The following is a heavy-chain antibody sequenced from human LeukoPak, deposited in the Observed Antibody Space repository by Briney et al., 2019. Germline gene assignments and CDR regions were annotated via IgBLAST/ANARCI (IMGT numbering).Heavy chain of an antibody. Sequence: MPSETLSLTCAVYGGSFSGYYWSWIRQPPGKGLEWIGKINHSGSTNYNPSLKSRVTISVDTSKNQFSLKLSSVTAADTAVYYCATGITIFGVVTYNWFDPWGQGTLVTVSS. CDR2: INHSGST. D-gene: IGHD3-3*01. CDR3: ATGITIFGVVTYNWFDP. J-gene: IGHJ5*02. V-gene: IGHV4-34*01. CDR1: GGSFSGYY.